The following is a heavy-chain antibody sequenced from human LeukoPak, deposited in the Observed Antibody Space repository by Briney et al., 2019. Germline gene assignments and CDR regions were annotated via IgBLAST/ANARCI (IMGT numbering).Heavy chain of an antibody. Sequence: PGGSLRLSCVASGFRFSDYGMHWVRQAPGKGLEWVAITRYDDGSSVNYADSVKGRFTISRDNSKNTLYLQMNSLRAEDTAVYYCARDGVGATTFFGYFDYWGQGILVTVSS. V-gene: IGHV3-30*02. CDR3: ARDGVGATTFFGYFDY. J-gene: IGHJ4*02. CDR1: GFRFSDYG. CDR2: TRYDDGSSV. D-gene: IGHD1-26*01.